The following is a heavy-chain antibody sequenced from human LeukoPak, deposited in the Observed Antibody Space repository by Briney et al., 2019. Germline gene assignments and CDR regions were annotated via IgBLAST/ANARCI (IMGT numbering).Heavy chain of an antibody. CDR2: INSDGSST. D-gene: IGHD5-12*01. V-gene: IGHV3-74*01. J-gene: IGHJ3*02. CDR3: AKTYDSPFGLGFDAFGI. Sequence: GGSLRLSCAASGFTFSSYWMHWVRQALGKGLVWVSRINSDGSSTSYADSVKGRFTISRDNSKNTLYLQMNSLRAEDTAVYYCAKTYDSPFGLGFDAFGIWGQGTMVTVSS. CDR1: GFTFSSYW.